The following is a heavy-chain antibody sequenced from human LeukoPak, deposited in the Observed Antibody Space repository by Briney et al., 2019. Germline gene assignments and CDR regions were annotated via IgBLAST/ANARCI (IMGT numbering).Heavy chain of an antibody. CDR1: GFTFSSYA. J-gene: IGHJ5*02. Sequence: GGSLRLSCAASGFTFSSYAMSWVRQAPGKGLEWVSTISGGGDNAYYTDSVKGRFTISRDNSKNTLYLQMNSLRTEDTALYYCARDTRLGYCRSTSCYASWYDPWGQGTLVTVSS. D-gene: IGHD2-2*01. CDR3: ARDTRLGYCRSTSCYASWYDP. V-gene: IGHV3-23*01. CDR2: ISGGGDNA.